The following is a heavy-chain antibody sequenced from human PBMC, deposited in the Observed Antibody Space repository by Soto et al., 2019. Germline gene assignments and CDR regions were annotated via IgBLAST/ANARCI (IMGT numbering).Heavy chain of an antibody. J-gene: IGHJ4*02. CDR1: GYTFLKYG. D-gene: IGHD3-10*01. V-gene: IGHV1-18*01. CDR2: IQTDTGHP. CDR3: AKDRGYGYRCDH. Sequence: QVQLVQSGPEVKKPGASVTVSCKASGYTFLKYGINWVRQAPGQGLEWMGGIQTDTGHPNVAQKFQDRVTMTTDTSTGTAYMEMRSLGSGDTATYYCAKDRGYGYRCDHWGQGTLVTVSS.